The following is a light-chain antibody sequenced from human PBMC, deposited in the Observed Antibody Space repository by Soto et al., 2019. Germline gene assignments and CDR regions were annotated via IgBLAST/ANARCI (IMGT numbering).Light chain of an antibody. CDR2: WAS. V-gene: IGKV4-1*01. J-gene: IGKJ1*01. CDR3: QQPYDGPRT. CDR1: QSILYSPNNKNY. Sequence: DIVMTQSPDSLAVSLGERATINCKSSQSILYSPNNKNYLAWYQKKPGQPPKLLIYWASIRESGVPDRFSGSGSETDFTLTISSLQAEDVAFYYCQQPYDGPRTFGQGTKVEIK.